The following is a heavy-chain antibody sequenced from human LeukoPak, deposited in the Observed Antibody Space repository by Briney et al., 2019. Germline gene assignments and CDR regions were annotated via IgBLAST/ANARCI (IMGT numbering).Heavy chain of an antibody. D-gene: IGHD2-8*02. CDR3: ARHFTTGSVDH. Sequence: PGGSLRLSCAASGFIFSSYDMHWVRQPPGKGLEWLAVISREGSIIYLADSVGGRFTVSRDNSHNTLYLQLNSLRLEDTAVYCARHFTTGSVDHWGQGDLVTVSS. CDR1: GFIFSSYD. V-gene: IGHV3-30*04. J-gene: IGHJ4*02. CDR2: ISREGSII.